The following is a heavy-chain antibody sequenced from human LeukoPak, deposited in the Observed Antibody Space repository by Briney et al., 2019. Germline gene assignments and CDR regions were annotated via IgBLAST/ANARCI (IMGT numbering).Heavy chain of an antibody. D-gene: IGHD3-16*02. CDR3: ARADTVRLGELSHFDY. CDR1: GYTFTTYN. CDR2: ISPSGGST. J-gene: IGHJ4*02. Sequence: ASVKVSCKASGYTFTTYNINWVRQAPGQGPEWMGVISPSGGSTTYAQKFQGRVTLTRDMSTSTDYLELSSLRSDDTAVYYCARADTVRLGELSHFDYWGQGTLVTVSS. V-gene: IGHV1-46*01.